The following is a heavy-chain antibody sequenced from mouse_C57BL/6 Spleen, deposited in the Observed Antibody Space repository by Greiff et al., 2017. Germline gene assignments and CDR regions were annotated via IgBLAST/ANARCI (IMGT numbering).Heavy chain of an antibody. V-gene: IGHV3-6*01. CDR1: GYSITSGYY. CDR2: ISYDGSN. Sequence: ESGPGLVKPSQSLSLTCSVTGYSITSGYYWNWIRQFPGNKLEWMGYISYDGSNNYNPSLKNRISITRDTSKNQFFLKLNSVTTEDTATYYCARDNDYDPFDYWGQGTTLTVSS. D-gene: IGHD2-4*01. J-gene: IGHJ2*01. CDR3: ARDNDYDPFDY.